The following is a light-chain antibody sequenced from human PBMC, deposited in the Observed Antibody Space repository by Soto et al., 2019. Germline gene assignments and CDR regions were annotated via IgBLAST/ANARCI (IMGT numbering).Light chain of an antibody. CDR1: SSDIGAYDY. CDR2: EVS. V-gene: IGLV2-14*01. CDR3: TSFTSSSTLV. Sequence: QSALTQPASLSGSPGQSITISCTGTSSDIGAYDYVSWFQQHPGKAPKLMIYEVSTRPSGISNRFSGSKSGNTASLTISGLQAEDEADYYCTSFTSSSTLVFGTGTKVTVL. J-gene: IGLJ1*01.